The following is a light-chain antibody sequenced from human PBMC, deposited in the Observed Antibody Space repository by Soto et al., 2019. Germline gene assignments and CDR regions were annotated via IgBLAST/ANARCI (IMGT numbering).Light chain of an antibody. CDR2: EVS. CDR1: SSDVGGYNY. V-gene: IGLV2-8*01. CDR3: SSYSGTNYHYV. Sequence: QSVLTQPPSASGSFGQSVTISCTGTSSDVGGYNYVSWYQQHPGKAPKPMIYEVSERPSGVPDRFSGSESGNTASLTVSGLQADDEADYYCSSYSGTNYHYVFGTGTKVTVL. J-gene: IGLJ1*01.